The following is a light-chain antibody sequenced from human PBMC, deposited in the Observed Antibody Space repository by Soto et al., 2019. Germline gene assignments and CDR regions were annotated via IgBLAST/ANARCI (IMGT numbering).Light chain of an antibody. CDR3: QQTYNTPQT. Sequence: DIQMTQSPSSLSASVGDSVAITCRASQSITNYLNWYQQKPGKAPKLLIYAASSLQSGVPSRFSGSGSGTDFTLTISGLQAEDFAVYYCQQTYNTPQTFGQGTKVEI. J-gene: IGKJ1*01. CDR1: QSITNY. V-gene: IGKV1-39*01. CDR2: AAS.